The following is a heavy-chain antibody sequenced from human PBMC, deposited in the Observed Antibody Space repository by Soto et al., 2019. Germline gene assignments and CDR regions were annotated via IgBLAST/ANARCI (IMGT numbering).Heavy chain of an antibody. J-gene: IGHJ4*02. V-gene: IGHV4-31*03. CDR2: IYHSGST. D-gene: IGHD2-21*02. CDR3: ARGTPTALTDLDY. CDR1: GGSISSGGYY. Sequence: SETLSLTCTVSGGSISSGGYYWSWIRQHPGKGLEWIGYIYHSGSTYYNPSLKSRVTISVDTSKKQFSLKLSSVTAADTAVYYCARGTPTALTDLDYWGQGTLVTVSS.